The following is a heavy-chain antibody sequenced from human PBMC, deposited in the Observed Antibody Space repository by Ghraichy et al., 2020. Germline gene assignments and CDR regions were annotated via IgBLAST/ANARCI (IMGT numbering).Heavy chain of an antibody. D-gene: IGHD6-19*01. Sequence: ASVKVSCKASGYTFTGYYMHWVRQAPGQGLEWMGWINPNSGGTNYAQKFQGWVTMTRDTSISTAYMELSRLRSDDTAVYYCARGGGIAVAGPADYWGQGTLVTVSS. CDR1: GYTFTGYY. J-gene: IGHJ4*02. CDR3: ARGGGIAVAGPADY. V-gene: IGHV1-2*04. CDR2: INPNSGGT.